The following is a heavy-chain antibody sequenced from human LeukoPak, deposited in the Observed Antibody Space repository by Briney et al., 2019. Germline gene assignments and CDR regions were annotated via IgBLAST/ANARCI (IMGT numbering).Heavy chain of an antibody. CDR3: AKNLLGSEAFSWYFDL. D-gene: IGHD1-26*01. J-gene: IGHJ2*01. CDR1: GFTLSGYE. Sequence: GGSLRLSCAPSGFTLSGYELIWVRQAPGKGLEWVSYISPSGGNIYYADSVKGRFTISRDNAKDALYLQMHSLRAEDTAVYSCAKNLLGSEAFSWYFDLWGRGTLVTVSS. V-gene: IGHV3-48*03. CDR2: ISPSGGNI.